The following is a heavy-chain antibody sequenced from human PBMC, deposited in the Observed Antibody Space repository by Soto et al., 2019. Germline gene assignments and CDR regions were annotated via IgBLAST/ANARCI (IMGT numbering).Heavy chain of an antibody. CDR3: ARDGSVVVPAAIPYYYYYGMDV. CDR2: ISSSSSYV. CDR1: GFTFSSYS. D-gene: IGHD2-2*02. Sequence: GGSLRLSCAASGFTFSSYSMNWVRQAPGKGLEWVSSISSSSSYVYYADSVKGRFTISRDNAKNSLYLQMNSLRAEDTAVYYCARDGSVVVPAAIPYYYYYGMDVWGQGTTVTVSS. V-gene: IGHV3-21*01. J-gene: IGHJ6*02.